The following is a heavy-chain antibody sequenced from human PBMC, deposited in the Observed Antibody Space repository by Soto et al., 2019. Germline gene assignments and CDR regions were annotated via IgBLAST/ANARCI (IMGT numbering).Heavy chain of an antibody. J-gene: IGHJ4*02. CDR2: ISAYSADT. V-gene: IGHV1-18*01. CDR3: ARRSAPWSNNGTEDFDY. D-gene: IGHD1-1*01. CDR1: GYTFINYG. Sequence: QVQLVQSGAEVKKPGASVKVSCKTSGYTFINYGVSWVRQAPGLGLEWVGWISAYSADTNYTQKLQGRVTMTIDLPTRTASLELRSLRSDDTAVYCCARRSAPWSNNGTEDFDYWGQGTLVTVSS.